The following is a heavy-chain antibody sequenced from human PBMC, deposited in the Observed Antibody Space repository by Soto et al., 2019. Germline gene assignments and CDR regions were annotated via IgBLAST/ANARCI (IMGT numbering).Heavy chain of an antibody. V-gene: IGHV3-73*01. Sequence: GGSLRLSCSASGFTFSGSAMHWVRQTSGKGLEWVGRISSKANSYATTYSASVKGRFTISRDESKNTAYLQMNSLKTEDTAVYYCARVKGRRNLRTTWSWDFDYWGRGTLVTVSS. CDR1: GFTFSGSA. CDR2: ISSKANSYAT. D-gene: IGHD2-8*02. CDR3: ARVKGRRNLRTTWSWDFDY. J-gene: IGHJ4*01.